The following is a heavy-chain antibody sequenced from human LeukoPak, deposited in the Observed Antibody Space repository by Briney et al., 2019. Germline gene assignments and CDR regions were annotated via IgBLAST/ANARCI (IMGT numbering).Heavy chain of an antibody. CDR2: IVPMFDTT. V-gene: IGHV1-69*13. D-gene: IGHD1-14*01. CDR3: ASGPFLTFDHTPEGYYHYYMDV. Sequence: SVKVSCKASGGTFNTHAITWVRQAPGQGLEWLGGIVPMFDTTNYGQKFQGRLTITADPSTSTAYMELSSLRSEDTAVYYCASGPFLTFDHTPEGYYHYYMDVWGPGTTVTVSS. CDR1: GGTFNTHA. J-gene: IGHJ6*03.